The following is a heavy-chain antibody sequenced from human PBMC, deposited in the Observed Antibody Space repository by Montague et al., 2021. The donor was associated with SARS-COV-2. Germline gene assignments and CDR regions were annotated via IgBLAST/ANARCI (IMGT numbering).Heavy chain of an antibody. V-gene: IGHV4-39*01. D-gene: IGHD5-12*01. CDR3: ARHGTPGYGPFDS. Sequence: SETLSLTCSVSGDSISSSSYYWGWIRQPPGKGLEWIGSIYYSGSTFYNPSLKSRVTISVDTSKNQFSLKLTSVTAADTALYFCARHGTPGYGPFDSWGQGTLVAVSS. CDR2: IYYSGST. CDR1: GDSISSSSYY. J-gene: IGHJ4*02.